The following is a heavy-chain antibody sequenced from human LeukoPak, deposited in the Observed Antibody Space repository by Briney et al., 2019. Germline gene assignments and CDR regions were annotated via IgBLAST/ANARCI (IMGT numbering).Heavy chain of an antibody. J-gene: IGHJ4*02. CDR3: AGVFQPAGYCSGGSCYVFDY. Sequence: ASVKVSCKASGYTFTSYYMHWVRQAPGQGLEWMGIINPSGGSTSYAQKFQGRVTMTRDTSTSTVYMELSSLRSEDTAVYYCAGVFQPAGYCSGGSCYVFDYWGQGTLVTVSS. CDR2: INPSGGST. V-gene: IGHV1-46*03. D-gene: IGHD2-15*01. CDR1: GYTFTSYY.